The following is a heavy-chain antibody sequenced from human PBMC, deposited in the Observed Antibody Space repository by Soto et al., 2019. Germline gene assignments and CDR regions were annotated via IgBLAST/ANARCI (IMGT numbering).Heavy chain of an antibody. J-gene: IGHJ4*02. Sequence: EVQLLESGGGLVQPGGSLRLSCAASGFTFSSYAMSWVRQAPGKGLEWVSGVTGTGGSTYYADSVKGRFTISRDNSKTTLDLQMNSLRAEDTAVYYCAKDHPRIAVAGLDYWGQGTLVTVSS. CDR2: VTGTGGST. CDR3: AKDHPRIAVAGLDY. V-gene: IGHV3-23*01. D-gene: IGHD6-19*01. CDR1: GFTFSSYA.